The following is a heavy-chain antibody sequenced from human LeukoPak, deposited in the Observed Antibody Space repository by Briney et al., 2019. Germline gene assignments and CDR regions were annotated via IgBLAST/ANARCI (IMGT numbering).Heavy chain of an antibody. CDR3: ATPSGYSYGYSFDY. CDR2: INHSGST. V-gene: IGHV4-34*01. Sequence: QPSETLSLTCAVYGGSFSGYYWSWIRQPPGKGLEWIWEINHSGSTNYNPSLKSRVTISVDTSKNQFSLKLSSVTAADTAVYYCATPSGYSYGYSFDYWGQGTLVTVSS. D-gene: IGHD5-18*01. J-gene: IGHJ4*02. CDR1: GGSFSGYY.